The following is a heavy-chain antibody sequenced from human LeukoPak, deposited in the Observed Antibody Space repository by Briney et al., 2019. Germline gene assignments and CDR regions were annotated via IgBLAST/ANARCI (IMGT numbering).Heavy chain of an antibody. V-gene: IGHV3-30*18. J-gene: IGHJ4*02. CDR1: GFTFSSYG. CDR2: ISYDGSNK. D-gene: IGHD3-16*02. CDR3: AKEMDPYVDYVWGSYRLDY. Sequence: GGSLRLSCAASGFTFSSYGMHWVRQAPGKGLEWVAVISYDGSNKYYADSVKGRFTISRDNSKNTLYLQMNSLRAEDTAVYYCAKEMDPYVDYVWGSYRLDYWGQGTLVTVSS.